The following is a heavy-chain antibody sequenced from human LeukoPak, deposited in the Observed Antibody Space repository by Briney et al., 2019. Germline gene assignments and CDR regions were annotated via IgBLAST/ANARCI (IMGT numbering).Heavy chain of an antibody. CDR3: ARTRGYSYGFDY. CDR2: ISYDGSNK. Sequence: GGPLRLSCAASGFTFSSYAMHWVRQAPGKGLEWVAVISYDGSNKYYADSVKGRFTISRDNSKNTLYLQLNSLRAEDTAVYYCARTRGYSYGFDYWGQGTLVTVSS. D-gene: IGHD5-18*01. CDR1: GFTFSSYA. J-gene: IGHJ4*02. V-gene: IGHV3-30-3*01.